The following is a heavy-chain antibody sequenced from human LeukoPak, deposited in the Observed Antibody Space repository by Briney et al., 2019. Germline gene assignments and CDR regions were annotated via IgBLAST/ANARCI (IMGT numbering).Heavy chain of an antibody. CDR1: GFTFSSYG. D-gene: IGHD6-6*01. J-gene: IGHJ4*02. V-gene: IGHV3-30*02. CDR3: AKDPIEYSSSLDPYLDY. Sequence: GGSLRLSCAASGFTFSSYGMHWVRQAPGKGLEWVAFIRYDGSNKYYADSVKGRFTISRDNSKNTLYLQMNSLRAEDAAVYYCAKDPIEYSSSLDPYLDYWGQGTLVTVSS. CDR2: IRYDGSNK.